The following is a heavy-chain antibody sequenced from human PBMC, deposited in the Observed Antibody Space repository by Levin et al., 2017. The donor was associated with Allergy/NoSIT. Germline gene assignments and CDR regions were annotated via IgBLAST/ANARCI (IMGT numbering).Heavy chain of an antibody. J-gene: IGHJ4*02. CDR3: ARQGNSAFYYDY. Sequence: SETLSLTCSVSGGSINNYYWSWIRQPPGKRLEYIGYIYSSGSTNYNPSLKGRVTISVDTSKNQFSLRLNSVTAADTAVYYCARQGNSAFYYDYWGQGTLVTVSS. CDR1: GGSINNYY. D-gene: IGHD3-22*01. V-gene: IGHV4-59*01. CDR2: IYSSGST.